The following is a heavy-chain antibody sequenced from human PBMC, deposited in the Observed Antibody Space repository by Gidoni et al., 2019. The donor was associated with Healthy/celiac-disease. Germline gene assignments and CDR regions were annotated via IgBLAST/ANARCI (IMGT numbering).Heavy chain of an antibody. J-gene: IGHJ6*03. V-gene: IGHV1-18*01. CDR1: GYTFTSYA. CDR3: ARGPDYDFWSGYYRVGRYYYYYYMDV. CDR2: ISAYNGNK. D-gene: IGHD3-3*01. Sequence: QVQLVQSGAEVKKPGASVKVSCKASGYTFTSYAISWVRTAPGQGLEWMGWISAYNGNKNQAQKLQGRVTMTTDTSTSTAYMELRSLGSDDTAVYYCARGPDYDFWSGYYRVGRYYYYYYMDVWGKGTTVTVSS.